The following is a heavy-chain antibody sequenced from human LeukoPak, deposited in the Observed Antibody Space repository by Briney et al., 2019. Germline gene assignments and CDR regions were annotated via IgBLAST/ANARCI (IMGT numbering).Heavy chain of an antibody. J-gene: IGHJ6*03. D-gene: IGHD2-2*01. Sequence: PSETLSLTCSVSGGSISSYYWSWIRQPAGKGLEWIGRIYTSGSTNYNPSLKSRVTISVDTSKNQFSLKLSSVTAADTAVYYCARSRFIVVVPAARGNYYYMDVWGKGTTVTVSS. CDR1: GGSISSYY. CDR3: ARSRFIVVVPAARGNYYYMDV. V-gene: IGHV4-4*07. CDR2: IYTSGST.